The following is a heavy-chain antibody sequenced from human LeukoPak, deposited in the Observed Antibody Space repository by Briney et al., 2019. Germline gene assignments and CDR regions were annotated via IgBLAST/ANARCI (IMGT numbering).Heavy chain of an antibody. CDR2: IYYSGST. CDR1: GGSISSGGYS. D-gene: IGHD5-24*01. J-gene: IGHJ4*02. CDR3: ARTPPKRGRDGYNHENDY. V-gene: IGHV4-61*08. Sequence: SETLSLTCTVSGGSISSGGYSWSWIRQPPGKGLEWIGYIYYSGSTNYNPSLKSRVTISVDTSKNQFSLKLSSVTAADAAVYYCARTPPKRGRDGYNHENDYWGQGTLVTVSS.